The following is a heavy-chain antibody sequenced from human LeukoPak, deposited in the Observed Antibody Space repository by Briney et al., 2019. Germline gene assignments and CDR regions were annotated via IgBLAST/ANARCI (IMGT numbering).Heavy chain of an antibody. V-gene: IGHV3-7*01. Sequence: GGSLRLSCAASGFTFSRFWMIWVRQAPGKGLEWVANIKEDGTEKNYVDSVKGRFSISRDNAKNSLFLQMNSLRVEDTAVYYCARAPSEIGGYYPEYFRHWGQGTLVTVSS. CDR1: GFTFSRFW. J-gene: IGHJ1*01. D-gene: IGHD3-22*01. CDR2: IKEDGTEK. CDR3: ARAPSEIGGYYPEYFRH.